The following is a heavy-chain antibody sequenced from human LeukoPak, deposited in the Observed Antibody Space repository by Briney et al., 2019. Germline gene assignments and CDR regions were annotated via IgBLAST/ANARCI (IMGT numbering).Heavy chain of an antibody. J-gene: IGHJ6*02. CDR2: ISSSSSYI. V-gene: IGHV3-21*01. Sequence: GGSLRLSCAASGFTFSSYSMNWVRQAPGKGLEWVSSISSSSSYIYYADSVKGRFTISRDNAKNPLYLQMNSLRAEDTAVYYCARIYDFWSGYYYYYGMDVWGQGTTVTVSS. D-gene: IGHD3-3*01. CDR3: ARIYDFWSGYYYYYGMDV. CDR1: GFTFSSYS.